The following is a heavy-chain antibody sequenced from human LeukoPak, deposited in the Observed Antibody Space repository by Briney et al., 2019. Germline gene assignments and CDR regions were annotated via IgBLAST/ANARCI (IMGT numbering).Heavy chain of an antibody. V-gene: IGHV1-46*01. CDR2: NNPSGGST. D-gene: IGHD3-22*01. CDR3: ATDSSGYYYVDY. CDR1: GYTFTSYY. Sequence: GASVKVSCKASGYTFTSYYMHWVRQAPGQGLEWMGINNPSGGSTSYAQKFQGRVTMTRDTSTSTVYMELSSLRSEDTAVYYCATDSSGYYYVDYWGQGTLVTVSS. J-gene: IGHJ4*02.